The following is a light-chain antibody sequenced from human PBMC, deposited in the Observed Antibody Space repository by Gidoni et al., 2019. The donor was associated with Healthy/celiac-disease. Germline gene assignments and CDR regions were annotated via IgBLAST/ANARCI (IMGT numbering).Light chain of an antibody. CDR3: QQYNNWPPK. CDR2: GAS. J-gene: IGKJ1*01. CDR1: QSVSSN. Sequence: EIVMTQSPATLSVSPGERATLSCRASQSVSSNLAWYQQKPGQAPRLLIYGASTRATGLPARFSGSGSGTEFTLTISSLQSEDFAVYYCQQYNNWPPKFGQGTKVEIQ. V-gene: IGKV3-15*01.